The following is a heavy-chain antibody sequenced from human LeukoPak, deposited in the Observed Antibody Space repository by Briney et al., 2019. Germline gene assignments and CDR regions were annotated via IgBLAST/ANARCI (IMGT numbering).Heavy chain of an antibody. CDR3: ARLVGDILTGSNWFDP. Sequence: PSETLSLTCTVSGGSISSYYWSWIRQPPGKGLEWIGYIYYSGSTNYNPSLKSRVTISVDTSKNQFSLKLSSVTAADTAVCYYARLVGDILTGSNWFDPWGQGTLVTVSS. CDR2: IYYSGST. D-gene: IGHD3-9*01. CDR1: GGSISSYY. J-gene: IGHJ5*02. V-gene: IGHV4-59*08.